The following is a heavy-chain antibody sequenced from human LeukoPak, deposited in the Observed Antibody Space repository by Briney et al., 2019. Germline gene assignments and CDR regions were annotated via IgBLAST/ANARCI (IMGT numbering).Heavy chain of an antibody. CDR2: VGGLYSNI. Sequence: GGSLRLSCAASGFTFSNAWMNWVRQAPGKGLEWISYVGGLYSNIYYADSVKGRFTISRDNAESSVYLQMNSLRAEDTAVYYCVRDHLWAFDFWGQGTMVTVSS. V-gene: IGHV3-48*01. J-gene: IGHJ3*01. CDR3: VRDHLWAFDF. CDR1: GFTFSNAW.